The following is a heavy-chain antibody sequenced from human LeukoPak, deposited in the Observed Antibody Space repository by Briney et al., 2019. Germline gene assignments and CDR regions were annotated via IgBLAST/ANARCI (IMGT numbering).Heavy chain of an antibody. CDR2: IYYSGST. CDR1: GGSISRYY. Sequence: SETLSLTCTVSGGSISRYYWNWIRQPPGKGLEWIGYIYYSGSTNYNPSLKSRVTISVDTSKNQFSLKLSSVTAADTAVYYCARPKVGATYAFDIWGQGTMVTVSS. D-gene: IGHD1-26*01. V-gene: IGHV4-59*08. CDR3: ARPKVGATYAFDI. J-gene: IGHJ3*02.